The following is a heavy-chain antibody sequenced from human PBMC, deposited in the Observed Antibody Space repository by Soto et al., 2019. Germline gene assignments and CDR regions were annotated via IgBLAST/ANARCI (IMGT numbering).Heavy chain of an antibody. D-gene: IGHD3-16*02. CDR3: ARAREYDYVWGSYRSAGRYYYGMDV. Sequence: GASVKVSCKASGYTFTDYYMHWVRQGPGQGLEWMGWINPNSGGTNYAQKFRGRVTMTRDTSISTAYMGLSRLRSDDTAVYYCARAREYDYVWGSYRSAGRYYYGMDVWGQGTTVTVSS. CDR1: GYTFTDYY. V-gene: IGHV1-2*02. J-gene: IGHJ6*02. CDR2: INPNSGGT.